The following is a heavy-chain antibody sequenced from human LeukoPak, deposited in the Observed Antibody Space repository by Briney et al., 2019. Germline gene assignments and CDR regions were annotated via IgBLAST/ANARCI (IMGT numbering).Heavy chain of an antibody. Sequence: GGSLRLSCAASGFTFSSYSMNWVRQAPGKGLEWVSGINWNGGSTGYADSVKGRFTISRDNAKNSLYLQMNSLRAEDTALYYCARGPYGGNSFDYWGQGTLVTVSS. V-gene: IGHV3-20*04. CDR1: GFTFSSYS. D-gene: IGHD4-23*01. J-gene: IGHJ4*02. CDR3: ARGPYGGNSFDY. CDR2: INWNGGST.